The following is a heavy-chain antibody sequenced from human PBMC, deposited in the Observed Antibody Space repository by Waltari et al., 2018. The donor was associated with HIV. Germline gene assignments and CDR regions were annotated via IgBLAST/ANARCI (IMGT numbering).Heavy chain of an antibody. D-gene: IGHD2-2*02. Sequence: QVQLVQSGAEVKKPGASVKVSCKASGYTFTSNGISWVRQAPGQGLEWMGWKSPYNSNTNDGQKVQGRMTMTTGTTASTVCMELGSLGSDDTAVYYASRVAYTKEHNGSDPWGQGTLVTVSS. CDR3: SRVAYTKEHNGSDP. V-gene: IGHV1-18*01. CDR1: GYTFTSNG. CDR2: KSPYNSNT. J-gene: IGHJ5*02.